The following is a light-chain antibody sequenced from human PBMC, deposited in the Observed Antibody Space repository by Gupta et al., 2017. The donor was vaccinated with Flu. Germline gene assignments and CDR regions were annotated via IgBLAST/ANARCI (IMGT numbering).Light chain of an antibody. CDR1: ALPKQY. CDR3: FSSDISGNYQV. CDR2: KDS. V-gene: IGLV3-25*02. J-gene: IGLJ2*01. Sequence: YDLTQPPSVSVSPGQTARITCSGDALPKQYVYWYQRKTGQAPVMLIYKDSERPSGIPERFSGSTSGTTATVTIAAVQEEEEADYYCFSSDISGNYQVFGGGTKLTFL.